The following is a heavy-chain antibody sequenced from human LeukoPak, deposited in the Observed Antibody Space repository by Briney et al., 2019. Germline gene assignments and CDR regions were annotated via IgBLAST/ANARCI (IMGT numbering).Heavy chain of an antibody. CDR1: GFTFSSYS. CDR2: ISSNSSTI. D-gene: IGHD3-10*01. V-gene: IGHV3-48*01. CDR3: ASIFYGSGSYYVDY. J-gene: IGHJ4*02. Sequence: PGGSLRLSCAASGFTFSSYSMNWVRQAPGKGLEWVSYISSNSSTIYYADSVKGRFTISRDNAKNSLYLQMNSLRAEDTAVYYCASIFYGSGSYYVDYWGQGTLVTVSS.